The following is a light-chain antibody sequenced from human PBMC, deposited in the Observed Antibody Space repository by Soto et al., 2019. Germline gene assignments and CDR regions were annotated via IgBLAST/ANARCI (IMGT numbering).Light chain of an antibody. CDR1: STDVGGYNY. Sequence: QSALTQPASVSGSPGQSITISCTGTSTDVGGYNYVSWYQQHPGNAPKLMIYNVSNRPSGVSNRFSGSKSGNTASLTISGLQAEDEADYYCSSYKGSSTLYVFGSGTKLTVL. CDR3: SSYKGSSTLYV. V-gene: IGLV2-14*01. J-gene: IGLJ1*01. CDR2: NVS.